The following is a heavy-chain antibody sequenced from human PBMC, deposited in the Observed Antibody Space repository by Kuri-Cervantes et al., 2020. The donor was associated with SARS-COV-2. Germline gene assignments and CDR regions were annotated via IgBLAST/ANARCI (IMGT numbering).Heavy chain of an antibody. J-gene: IGHJ4*02. CDR2: ISAYNGNT. Sequence: ASVKVSCKASGYTFTSYGISWVRQAPGQGLEWMGWISAYNGNTNYAQKLAGRVTMTTDTSTSTAYMELSSLRSEDTAVYYFARGYDSSGYCPPYYFDYWGQGTLVTVSS. CDR3: ARGYDSSGYCPPYYFDY. V-gene: IGHV1-18*01. D-gene: IGHD3-22*01. CDR1: GYTFTSYG.